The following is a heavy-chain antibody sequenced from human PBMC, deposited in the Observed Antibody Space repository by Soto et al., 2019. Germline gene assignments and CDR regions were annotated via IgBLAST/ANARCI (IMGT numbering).Heavy chain of an antibody. CDR2: IYWDDDK. Sequence: QITLKESGPSLVKPTETLTLTCTFSGFSLSSSGVGVAWIRQPPGKPLEWLALIYWDDDKYTSTSLKSRLTITNDTSKNHVVLLMTNMDPVDTATYFCVHLLTGGRFDSWGQGTLVTFSS. CDR1: GFSLSSSGVG. V-gene: IGHV2-5*02. J-gene: IGHJ4*02. D-gene: IGHD3-16*01. CDR3: VHLLTGGRFDS.